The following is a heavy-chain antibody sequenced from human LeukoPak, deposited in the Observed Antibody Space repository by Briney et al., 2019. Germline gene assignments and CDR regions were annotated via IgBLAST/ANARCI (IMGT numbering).Heavy chain of an antibody. V-gene: IGHV3-23*01. Sequence: GGSLRLSCAASGFTFSSYAMSWVRQAPGKGLECISGFSGSGGSTYYADSVKGRFTISRDNSKNTLYLQMNSLRAEDTAVYYCAKDREWGSGSYATSFDYWGQGTLVTVSS. CDR3: AKDREWGSGSYATSFDY. J-gene: IGHJ4*02. CDR1: GFTFSSYA. D-gene: IGHD3-10*01. CDR2: FSGSGGST.